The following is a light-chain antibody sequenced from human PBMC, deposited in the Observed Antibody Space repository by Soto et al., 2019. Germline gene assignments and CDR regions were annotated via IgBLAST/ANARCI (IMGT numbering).Light chain of an antibody. CDR2: KAS. CDR3: QQYNSFPT. Sequence: DIQMTQSPSTLSASVGDRVTITCRASHSISSWLAWYQQKPGKAPKLLIYKASSLESGVPSRFSGSGSGTEFTLTISSLQPDVFATYDCQQYNSFPTFGQGTKVEIK. V-gene: IGKV1-5*03. J-gene: IGKJ1*01. CDR1: HSISSW.